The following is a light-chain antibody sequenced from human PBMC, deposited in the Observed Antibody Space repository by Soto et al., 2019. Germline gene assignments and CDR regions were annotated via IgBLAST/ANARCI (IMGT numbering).Light chain of an antibody. J-gene: IGKJ2*01. CDR3: QQYNNWPPT. Sequence: ELVMPQSPATLSLSPGERATLSCRASQSVSSNLAWYQQKPGQAPRLLIYGASTRATGIPARFSGSVSGTEFTLTISRLQSEDFAVYYCQQYNNWPPTFCQGTKLEIK. CDR2: GAS. CDR1: QSVSSN. V-gene: IGKV3-15*01.